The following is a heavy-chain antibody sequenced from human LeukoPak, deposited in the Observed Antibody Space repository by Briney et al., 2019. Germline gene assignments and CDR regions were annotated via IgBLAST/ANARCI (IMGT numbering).Heavy chain of an antibody. CDR2: ISAYNGNT. V-gene: IGHV1-18*04. D-gene: IGHD5-24*01. J-gene: IGHJ5*02. CDR3: ATRGKGNWFDP. Sequence: GASVKVSCKASGYTFTSYGISWVRQAPGQGLEGMGCISAYNGNTNYAQKLQGRVTMTPDTSTSPAYMELSSLRSDDTAVYYCATRGKGNWFDPWGQGTLVTVSS. CDR1: GYTFTSYG.